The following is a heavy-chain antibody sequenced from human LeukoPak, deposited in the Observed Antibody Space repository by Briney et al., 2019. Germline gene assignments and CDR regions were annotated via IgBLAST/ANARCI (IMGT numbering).Heavy chain of an antibody. V-gene: IGHV1-18*01. CDR1: GYTFTSYG. CDR2: ISGYNGNT. CDR3: ARNYDSSGYYYYGLDV. D-gene: IGHD3-22*01. Sequence: RASVKVSCKGSGYTFTSYGISWVRQAPGQGLEWMGWISGYNGNTNHAQKLQGRVTMTTDTSTSTAYMELRSLRSDDTAVYYCARNYDSSGYYYYGLDVWGHGTTVTVSS. J-gene: IGHJ6*02.